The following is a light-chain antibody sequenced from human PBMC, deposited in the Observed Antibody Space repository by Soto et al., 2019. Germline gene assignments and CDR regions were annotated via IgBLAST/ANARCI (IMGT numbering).Light chain of an antibody. CDR2: GAS. Sequence: EIVMTQSPAPLPVSPGERATLSCRASQSVSSNVAWFQQKPGQAPRLLIDGASTRLTGIPVRFSGSGSGTEFILTISSLQSEDFAVYYCQQYNGWPLTFGGGTKVDIK. J-gene: IGKJ4*01. CDR3: QQYNGWPLT. CDR1: QSVSSN. V-gene: IGKV3-15*01.